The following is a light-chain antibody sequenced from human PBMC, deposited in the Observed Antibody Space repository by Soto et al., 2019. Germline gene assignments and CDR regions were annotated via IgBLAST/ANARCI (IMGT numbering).Light chain of an antibody. Sequence: EIVMTQSPATLSVSPGERATLSCRASQSISSNLAWYQQKPGQAPRLLNYGASTRATGIPATFSGSGSGTEFTLTISSLQSEDFAVYYCQQYNNWPFTFGPGTKVDIK. CDR1: QSISSN. CDR3: QQYNNWPFT. V-gene: IGKV3-15*01. J-gene: IGKJ3*01. CDR2: GAS.